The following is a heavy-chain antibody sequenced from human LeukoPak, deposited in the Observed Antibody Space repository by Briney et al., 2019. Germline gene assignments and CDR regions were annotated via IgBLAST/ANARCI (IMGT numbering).Heavy chain of an antibody. Sequence: PGGSLRLSCAASGFTVSSNYMSWVRQAPGKGLGWASVIYSGGSTYYADSVKGRFTISRDNSKNTLYLQMNGLRAEDTAVYYCARTRGYSGYDGEYYFDYWGQGTLVTVSS. CDR3: ARTRGYSGYDGEYYFDY. CDR2: IYSGGST. CDR1: GFTVSSNY. V-gene: IGHV3-66*02. D-gene: IGHD5-12*01. J-gene: IGHJ4*02.